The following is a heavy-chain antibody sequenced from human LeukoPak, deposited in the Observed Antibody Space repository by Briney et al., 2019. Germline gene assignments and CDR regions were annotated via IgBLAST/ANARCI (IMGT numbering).Heavy chain of an antibody. CDR3: AKDFSGGWGVRHAFDI. CDR2: IYGGGST. D-gene: IGHD3-10*01. J-gene: IGHJ3*02. CDR1: GFTVSSNY. Sequence: GGSLRLSCAASGFTVSSNYMSWVRQAPGKGLEWVSVIYGGGSTYYADSVKGRFIISRDNSKNTLYVQMSSLRAEDTAVYYCAKDFSGGWGVRHAFDIWGQGTVVTVSS. V-gene: IGHV3-53*01.